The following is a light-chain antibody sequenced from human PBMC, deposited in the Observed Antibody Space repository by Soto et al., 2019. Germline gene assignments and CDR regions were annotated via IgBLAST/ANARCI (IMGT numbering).Light chain of an antibody. V-gene: IGKV3-20*01. J-gene: IGKJ4*01. CDR1: QSVSSSY. Sequence: EIVLTQSPGTLSLSPGERATLSCRASQSVSSSYLAWYQQKPGQAPRLLIYGASSRSTGIPDRFSGSGSGTDFNLTISRLEPEAFAVDYCQQYGSSPPQLTFGGGTKVEIK. CDR2: GAS. CDR3: QQYGSSPPQLT.